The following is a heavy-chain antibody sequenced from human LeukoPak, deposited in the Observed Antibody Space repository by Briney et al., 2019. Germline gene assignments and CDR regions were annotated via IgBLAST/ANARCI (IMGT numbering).Heavy chain of an antibody. J-gene: IGHJ4*02. CDR1: GGSFSGYY. Sequence: PSETLSLTCAVYGGSFSGYYWSWIRQPPGKGLEWIGEINHSGSTNYNPSLKSRVTISVDTSKNQFSLKLSSVTAADTAVYYCARGPALRYYYDSSGYKYYFDYWGQGTLVTVSS. CDR2: INHSGST. D-gene: IGHD3-22*01. CDR3: ARGPALRYYYDSSGYKYYFDY. V-gene: IGHV4-34*01.